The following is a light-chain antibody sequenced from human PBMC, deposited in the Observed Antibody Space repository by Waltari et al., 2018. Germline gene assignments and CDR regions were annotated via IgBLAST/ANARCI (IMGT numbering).Light chain of an antibody. CDR3: QQYNTYSS. CDR1: QSISDW. Sequence: DIQMTQSPSSLSASVGDRVTITCRASQSISDWLAWYQQKPGKAPMLLIYKASILKSGVPSRFSGSGSGTQFTLPISSLQPDDFATYYCQQYNTYSSFGQGTKLEIK. CDR2: KAS. V-gene: IGKV1-5*03. J-gene: IGKJ2*01.